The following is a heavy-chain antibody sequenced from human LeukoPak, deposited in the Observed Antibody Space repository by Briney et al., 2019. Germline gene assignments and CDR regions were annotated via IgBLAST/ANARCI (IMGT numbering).Heavy chain of an antibody. D-gene: IGHD6-19*01. CDR3: VRNLAVAGTCFDS. Sequence: GGSLRLSCAASGFTFSNYWMSWVRQAHGSGLEGVANIKQDGSDRNYVTSVRGRFTISRDNAESSLYLQMNSLRVEDTAVYYCVRNLAVAGTCFDSWGQGTLVTVSS. CDR1: GFTFSNYW. V-gene: IGHV3-7*03. CDR2: IKQDGSDR. J-gene: IGHJ4*02.